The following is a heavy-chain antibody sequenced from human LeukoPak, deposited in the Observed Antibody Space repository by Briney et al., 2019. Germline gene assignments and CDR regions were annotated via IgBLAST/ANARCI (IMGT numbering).Heavy chain of an antibody. V-gene: IGHV4-31*03. J-gene: IGHJ4*02. CDR3: ARADGGNSPFDY. CDR2: IYNTGTT. D-gene: IGHD4-23*01. CDR1: GASTSSRGYY. Sequence: SQTLSLTCTVSGASTSSRGYYWSWVRQHPEKGLEWIGYIYNTGTTYYNPSLKSRITISADTSKNQFSLKMTSVTAADTAVYYCARADGGNSPFDYWGQGTLVTVSS.